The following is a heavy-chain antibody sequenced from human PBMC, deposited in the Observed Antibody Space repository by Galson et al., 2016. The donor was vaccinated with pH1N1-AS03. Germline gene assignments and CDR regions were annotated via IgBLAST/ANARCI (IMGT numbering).Heavy chain of an antibody. J-gene: IGHJ3*02. Sequence: PALVKPTQTLTLTCSVSGVSVTSSGVGVGWFRQPPGKALEWLALVYWDETRRYSPSLKNRLTITKDSSKNQVVLTVTSVDPVDIATYFCALPDGVGTAFEIWGPGTMVTGSS. D-gene: IGHD1-26*01. CDR3: ALPDGVGTAFEI. CDR1: GVSVTSSGVG. CDR2: VYWDETR. V-gene: IGHV2-5*02.